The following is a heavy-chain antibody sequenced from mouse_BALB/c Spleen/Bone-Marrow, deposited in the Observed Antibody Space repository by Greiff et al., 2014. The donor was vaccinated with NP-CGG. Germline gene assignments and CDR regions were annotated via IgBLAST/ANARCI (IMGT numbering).Heavy chain of an antibody. D-gene: IGHD2-10*02. Sequence: EVQLQQSGPELVKPGASVKMSCKASGYTFTIYVMHWVKQKPGQGLEWIGYINPYNDGTKYNEKFKGKATLTSDKSSSTAYMELSSLTSEDSAVYYCARKVWYYAMDYWGQGTSVTVSS. J-gene: IGHJ4*01. CDR1: GYTFTIYV. V-gene: IGHV1-14*01. CDR3: ARKVWYYAMDY. CDR2: INPYNDGT.